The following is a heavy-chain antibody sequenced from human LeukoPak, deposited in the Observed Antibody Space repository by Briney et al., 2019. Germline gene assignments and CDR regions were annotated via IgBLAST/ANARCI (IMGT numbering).Heavy chain of an antibody. V-gene: IGHV4-30-2*01. D-gene: IGHD6-13*01. CDR2: INHSGST. CDR1: GGSISSGGYY. CDR3: ARVDSSSWKD. Sequence: SQTLSLTCTVSGGSISSGGYYWSWIRQPPGKGLEWIGEINHSGSTNYNPSLKSRVTISVDTSKNQFSLKLSSVTAADTAVYYCARVDSSSWKDWGQGTLVTVSS. J-gene: IGHJ4*02.